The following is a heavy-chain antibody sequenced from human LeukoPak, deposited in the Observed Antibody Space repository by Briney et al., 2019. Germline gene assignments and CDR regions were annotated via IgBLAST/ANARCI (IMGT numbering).Heavy chain of an antibody. J-gene: IGHJ4*02. CDR2: INWNSNSV. Sequence: GGSLRLSCATSRFTFDDYAMNWVRQAPGQGLEWVSGINWNSNSVGYADSVKGRFTISRDNAKNSLYLQMSSLRAEDTALYYCVKVGDTTSYYDYFDSWGQGTLVTVSS. CDR1: RFTFDDYA. D-gene: IGHD2/OR15-2a*01. CDR3: VKVGDTTSYYDYFDS. V-gene: IGHV3-9*01.